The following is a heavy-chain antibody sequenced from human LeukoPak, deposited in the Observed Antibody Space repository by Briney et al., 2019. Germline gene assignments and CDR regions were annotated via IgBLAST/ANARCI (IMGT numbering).Heavy chain of an antibody. CDR2: SDGSSA. J-gene: IGHJ4*02. CDR1: GFTLHDLC. V-gene: IGHV3-74*01. CDR3: ARDAYIEF. Sequence: GGSLRLLYAASGFTLHDLCLHWVRQVPGKGLEWVSRSDGSSATFADSVRGRFTVSRDNAKNTLYLQMNSLRAEDTAVYYCARDAYIEFWGQGTLVTVSS.